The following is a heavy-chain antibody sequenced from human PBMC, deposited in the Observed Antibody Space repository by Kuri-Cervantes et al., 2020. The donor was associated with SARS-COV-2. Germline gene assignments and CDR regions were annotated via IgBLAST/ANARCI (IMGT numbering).Heavy chain of an antibody. J-gene: IGHJ4*02. Sequence: GESLKISCAASGFTFSNYWMHWVRQAPGKGLVWVSRTNTDGSSTSYADSVKGPFTISRDKAKNTLYLQMNSLRAEDTAVYYCARAFLRGGSDYWGQGTLVTVSS. CDR1: GFTFSNYW. V-gene: IGHV3-74*01. D-gene: IGHD1-26*01. CDR3: ARAFLRGGSDY. CDR2: TNTDGSST.